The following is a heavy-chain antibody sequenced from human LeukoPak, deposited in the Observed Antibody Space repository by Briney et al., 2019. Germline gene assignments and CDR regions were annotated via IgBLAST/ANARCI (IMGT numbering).Heavy chain of an antibody. V-gene: IGHV4-59*12. CDR3: ARDNPSYYDSSGWEKNWFDP. Sequence: SETLSLTCTVSGGSISSYYWSWIRQPPGKGLEWIGYIYYSGSTNYNPSLKSRVTVSVDTSKNQFSLKLSSVTAADTAVYYCARDNPSYYDSSGWEKNWFDPWGQGTLVTVSS. CDR2: IYYSGST. CDR1: GGSISSYY. J-gene: IGHJ5*02. D-gene: IGHD3-22*01.